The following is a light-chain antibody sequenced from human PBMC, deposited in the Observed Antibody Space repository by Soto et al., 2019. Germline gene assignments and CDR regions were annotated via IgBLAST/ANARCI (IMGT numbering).Light chain of an antibody. CDR3: QQYVNSPPNT. Sequence: EIVLTQSPGTLSLSPGERATLSCRASQSVSSSYLAWYQQKPGQAPRVLIYAASSRATGIPDRFSGSGSGTEFTLTISRLEPEYFAVYFCQQYVNSPPNTFCQGTSVDIK. CDR2: AAS. J-gene: IGKJ2*01. V-gene: IGKV3-20*01. CDR1: QSVSSSY.